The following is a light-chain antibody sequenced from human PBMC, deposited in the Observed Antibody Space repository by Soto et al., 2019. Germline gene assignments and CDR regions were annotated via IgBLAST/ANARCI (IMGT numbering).Light chain of an antibody. Sequence: DIVLTQSPLSLPVTPGEPASISCRSSQSLLHSNGYNYLDWYLQKPGQSPQLLIYLGSNRSSGVPERFSCSGSGTDLTLKISRVEAEDVGVYYCMQALQSPRTFGQGTKVEFK. V-gene: IGKV2-28*01. CDR1: QSLLHSNGYNY. CDR2: LGS. J-gene: IGKJ1*01. CDR3: MQALQSPRT.